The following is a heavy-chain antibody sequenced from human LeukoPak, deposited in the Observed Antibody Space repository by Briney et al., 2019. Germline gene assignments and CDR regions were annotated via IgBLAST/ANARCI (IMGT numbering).Heavy chain of an antibody. V-gene: IGHV3-30-3*01. CDR3: AVTYVWEAHRYTFDH. CDR1: GFTFSSYA. J-gene: IGHJ4*02. CDR2: ISYDGSNK. D-gene: IGHD3-16*01. Sequence: PGGSLRLSCAASGFTFSSYAMHWVRQAPGKGLEWVAVISYDGSNKYYADSVKGRFTISRDNSKNTLYLQMNTLGAEDTAVYFCAVTYVWEAHRYTFDHWGQGILVTVSS.